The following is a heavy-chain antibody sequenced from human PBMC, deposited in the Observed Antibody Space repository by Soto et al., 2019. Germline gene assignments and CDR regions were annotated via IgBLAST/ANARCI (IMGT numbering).Heavy chain of an antibody. J-gene: IGHJ6*02. CDR1: GDSVTSGSYY. V-gene: IGHV4-61*03. D-gene: IGHD7-27*01. Sequence: ASETLSLPCIVSGDSVTSGSYYWTWLRQPPGKGLEWIGYISYTERTKYNPSLQSRVTISVDTSKNDFSLNLSSVTAADTAVYFCAREWGLLPYYVMNVWGHGTAVT. CDR3: AREWGLLPYYVMNV. CDR2: ISYTERT.